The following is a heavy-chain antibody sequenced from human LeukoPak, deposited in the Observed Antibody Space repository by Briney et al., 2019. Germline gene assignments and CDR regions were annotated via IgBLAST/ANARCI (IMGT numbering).Heavy chain of an antibody. V-gene: IGHV3-11*04. D-gene: IGHD6-6*01. J-gene: IGHJ4*02. CDR1: GFTFSDYY. CDR3: ARADDSSSGYFDY. CDR2: INSSGNSI. Sequence: GGSLRLSCAASGFTFSDYYMSWIRQAPGKGLEWFIYINSSGNSISYADSVKGVFTISRDNAKNSLYLQMNSLRAEDTAVYYCARADDSSSGYFDYWGQGTLVTASS.